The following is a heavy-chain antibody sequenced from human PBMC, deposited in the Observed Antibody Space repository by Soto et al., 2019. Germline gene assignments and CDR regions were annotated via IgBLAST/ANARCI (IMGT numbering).Heavy chain of an antibody. J-gene: IGHJ4*02. CDR3: ATVYRRGYSYEFFDY. V-gene: IGHV1-24*01. CDR1: GYTLTELS. Sequence: QVQLVQSGAEVKKPGASVKVSCKVSGYTLTELSMHWVRQAPGKGLEWMGGFDPEDGETIYAQKFQGRVTLTEDTSTDTAYMELSSLRSEDTDVYYCATVYRRGYSYEFFDYWGQGTLVTVSS. CDR2: FDPEDGET. D-gene: IGHD5-18*01.